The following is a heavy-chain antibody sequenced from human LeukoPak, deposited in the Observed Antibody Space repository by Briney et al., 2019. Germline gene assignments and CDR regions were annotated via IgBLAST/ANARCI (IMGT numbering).Heavy chain of an antibody. V-gene: IGHV4-39*07. D-gene: IGHD6-19*01. CDR1: GGSISSSSYY. Sequence: PSETLSLTCTVSGGSISSSSYYWGWIRQPPGKGLEWIGSIYYSGSTYYNPSLKSRVTISVDTSKNQFSLKLSSVTAADTAVYYCARVYSSGWYPILADYYYYYMDVWGKGTTVTVSS. CDR2: IYYSGST. J-gene: IGHJ6*03. CDR3: ARVYSSGWYPILADYYYYYMDV.